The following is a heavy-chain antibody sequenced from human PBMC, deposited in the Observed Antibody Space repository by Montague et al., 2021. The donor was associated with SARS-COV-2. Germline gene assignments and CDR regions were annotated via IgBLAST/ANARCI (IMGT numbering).Heavy chain of an antibody. CDR1: GGSFSGHY. CDR3: ARAVSVRRAVNWFDP. J-gene: IGHJ5*02. Sequence: SETLSLTCAVYGGSFSGHYWAWIRQPPGKGLEWLAYIYYSGGINSNASLKSGVSMSVDTSKNQFSLKLTSVTAADTAVYYCARAVSVRRAVNWFDPWGQGTLVTVSS. V-gene: IGHV4-59*11. D-gene: IGHD3-10*01. CDR2: IYYSGGI.